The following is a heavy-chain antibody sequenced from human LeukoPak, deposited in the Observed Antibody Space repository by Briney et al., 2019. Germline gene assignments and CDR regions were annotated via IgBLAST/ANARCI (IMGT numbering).Heavy chain of an antibody. CDR1: GGTFSSYA. CDR3: ARETSSGYADY. J-gene: IGHJ4*02. V-gene: IGHV1-69*05. Sequence: ASVKVSCKASGGTFSSYAISWVRQAPGQGLEWMGGIIPIFGTANYAQKLQGRVTMTTDTSTSTAYMELRSLRSDDTAVYYCARETSSGYADYWGQGTLVTVSS. CDR2: IIPIFGTA. D-gene: IGHD3-3*01.